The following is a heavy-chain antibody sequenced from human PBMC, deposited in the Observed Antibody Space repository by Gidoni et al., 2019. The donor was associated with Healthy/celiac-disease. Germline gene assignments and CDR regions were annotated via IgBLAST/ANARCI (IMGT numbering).Heavy chain of an antibody. J-gene: IGHJ4*02. V-gene: IGHV4-59*08. CDR3: ARQAPGRGSGSYYPFDY. D-gene: IGHD3-10*01. Sequence: QVQLQESGPGLVKPSATLSLTCPVSGCSISSYYWSWIRQPPGKGLEWIGYIYYSGSTNYNPSLKSRVTISVDTSKNQFSLKLSSVTAADTAVYYCARQAPGRGSGSYYPFDYWGQGTLVTVSS. CDR2: IYYSGST. CDR1: GCSISSYY.